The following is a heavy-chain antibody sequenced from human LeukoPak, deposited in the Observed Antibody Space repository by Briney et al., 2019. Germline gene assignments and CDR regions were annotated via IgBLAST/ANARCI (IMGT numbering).Heavy chain of an antibody. CDR2: IIPIFGTA. V-gene: IGHV1-69*13. D-gene: IGHD1-26*01. CDR1: GYAFTGYY. Sequence: ASVKVSCKASGYAFTGYYIHWVRQAPGQGLEWMGGIIPIFGTANYAQKFQGRVTITADESTSTAYMELSSLRSEDTAVYYCARDLRIVGATQDAFDIWGQGTMVTVSS. J-gene: IGHJ3*02. CDR3: ARDLRIVGATQDAFDI.